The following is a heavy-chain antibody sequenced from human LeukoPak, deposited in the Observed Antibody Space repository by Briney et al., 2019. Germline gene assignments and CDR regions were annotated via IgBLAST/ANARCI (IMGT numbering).Heavy chain of an antibody. V-gene: IGHV4-59*01. CDR2: IYYSGST. J-gene: IGHJ4*02. Sequence: SETLSLTCTVSGGSISSYYWSWIRQPPGKGLEWIGYIYYSGSTNYNPSLKSRVTISVDTSKNQFSLKLSSVTAADTAVYYCARYAWLQFRSFDYWGREPWSPSPQ. CDR3: ARYAWLQFRSFDY. D-gene: IGHD5-24*01. CDR1: GGSISSYY.